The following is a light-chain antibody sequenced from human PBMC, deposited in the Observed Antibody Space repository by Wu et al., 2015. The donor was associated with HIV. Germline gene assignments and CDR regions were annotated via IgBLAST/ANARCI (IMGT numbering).Light chain of an antibody. J-gene: IGKJ1*01. CDR1: ESVSGTY. V-gene: IGKV3-20*01. Sequence: EIALTQSPATLSLSPGERGTLSCRASESVSGTYLAWYQQRPGQAPRLLIYGTSNRATGIPDRFSGSGSGPDFTLTISRLEPEDFAVYYCQQFRAFGQGTKVEMK. CDR2: GTS. CDR3: QQFRA.